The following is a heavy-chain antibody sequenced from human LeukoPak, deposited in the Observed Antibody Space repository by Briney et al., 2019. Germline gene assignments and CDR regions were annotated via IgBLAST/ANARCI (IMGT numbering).Heavy chain of an antibody. V-gene: IGHV3-66*01. D-gene: IGHD6-25*01. CDR1: GFTVSSNY. CDR3: ARGSVELQRLDAFDV. Sequence: PGGSLRLSCAASGFTVSSNYMSWVRQAPGKGLEWVSVIYGGGSTYYADSVKGRFTISRDNSKNTLYLQMTSLRAEDTATYYCARGSVELQRLDAFDVWGQGTMSPSLQ. J-gene: IGHJ3*01. CDR2: IYGGGST.